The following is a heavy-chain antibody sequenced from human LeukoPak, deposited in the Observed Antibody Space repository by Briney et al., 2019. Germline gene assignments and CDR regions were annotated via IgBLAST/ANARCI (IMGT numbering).Heavy chain of an antibody. Sequence: PGGSLRLSCTASGFTFGDYAMSWFRQAPGKGLEWVGFIRSKAYGGTTEYAASVKGRFTISRDDSKSIAYLQMNGLKTEDTAVYYCTRDRLGYSSGWYVDYWGQGTWSPSPQ. V-gene: IGHV3-49*03. J-gene: IGHJ4*02. CDR3: TRDRLGYSSGWYVDY. CDR2: IRSKAYGGTT. CDR1: GFTFGDYA. D-gene: IGHD6-19*01.